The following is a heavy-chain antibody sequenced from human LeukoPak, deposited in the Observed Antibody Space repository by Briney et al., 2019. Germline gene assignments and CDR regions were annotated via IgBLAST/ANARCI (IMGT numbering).Heavy chain of an antibody. Sequence: GGSLRLSCAASGFTFSSYVMHWVRQAPGKGLEWVAVISYDGSNKYYADSVKGRFTISRDNSKNTLYLQMNSLRAEDTAVYYCAKWGDYDVLTGYYVSDYWGQGTLVTVSS. J-gene: IGHJ4*02. CDR3: AKWGDYDVLTGYYVSDY. CDR2: ISYDGSNK. V-gene: IGHV3-30-3*01. CDR1: GFTFSSYV. D-gene: IGHD3-9*01.